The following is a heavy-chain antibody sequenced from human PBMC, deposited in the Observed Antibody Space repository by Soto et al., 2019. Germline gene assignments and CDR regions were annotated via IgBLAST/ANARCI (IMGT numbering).Heavy chain of an antibody. V-gene: IGHV1-8*01. Sequence: ASVKVSCKASGYTFTSYDINWVRQATGQGLEWMGWMNPNSGNTGYAQKFQGRVTMTRNTSISTAYMELSSLRSEDTAVYYCARGYYEFWSGPPPRYMDVWGKGTTVTVSS. D-gene: IGHD3-3*01. CDR3: ARGYYEFWSGPPPRYMDV. J-gene: IGHJ6*03. CDR2: MNPNSGNT. CDR1: GYTFTSYD.